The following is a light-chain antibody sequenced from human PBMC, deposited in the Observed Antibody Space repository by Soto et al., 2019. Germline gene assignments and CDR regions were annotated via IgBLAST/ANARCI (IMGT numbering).Light chain of an antibody. CDR1: SSDVGAYTS. V-gene: IGLV2-14*01. J-gene: IGLJ1*01. CDR2: EVN. Sequence: SVLSQPASVSGSPGQSITISCTGTSSDVGAYTSVSWYQHHPGKAPKVIIYEVNKRPSGISNRFSGSKSVNTASLTISGLQPDDEAHYYCISYTSDNRDYVFGTGTKVTVL. CDR3: ISYTSDNRDYV.